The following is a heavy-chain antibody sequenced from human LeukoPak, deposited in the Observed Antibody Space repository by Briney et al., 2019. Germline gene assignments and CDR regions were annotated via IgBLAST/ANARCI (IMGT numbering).Heavy chain of an antibody. Sequence: PSETLSLTCTVPGGSISSSSYYWGWIRQPPGKGLEWIGSIYYSGSTYYNPSLKSRVTISVDTSKNQFSLKLSSVTAADTAVYYCARDCSGSYYPDQTGGKYYFDYWGQGTLVTVSS. D-gene: IGHD1-26*01. J-gene: IGHJ4*02. V-gene: IGHV4-39*07. CDR1: GGSISSSSYY. CDR2: IYYSGST. CDR3: ARDCSGSYYPDQTGGKYYFDY.